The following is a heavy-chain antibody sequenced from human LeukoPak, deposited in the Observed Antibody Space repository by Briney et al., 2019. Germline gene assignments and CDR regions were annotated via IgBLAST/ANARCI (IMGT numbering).Heavy chain of an antibody. CDR3: ARRRYYDSSGYYYVSYYGMDV. CDR2: INPNSGGT. J-gene: IGHJ6*02. V-gene: IGHV1-2*02. Sequence: ASVKVSCKASGYTFTGYYMHWVRQAPGQGLEWMGWINPNSGGTNYAQKFQGRVTMTRDTSISTAYMELSRLRSDDTAVYYCARRRYYDSSGYYYVSYYGMDVWGQGTTVTVSS. D-gene: IGHD3-22*01. CDR1: GYTFTGYY.